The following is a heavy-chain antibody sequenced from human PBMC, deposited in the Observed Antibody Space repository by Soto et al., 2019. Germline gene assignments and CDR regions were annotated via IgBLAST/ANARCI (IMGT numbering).Heavy chain of an antibody. CDR1: GGSFTAYY. CDR2: VNHGGST. Sequence: QMELQEWGAGLLKPSETLSLTCAVYGGSFTAYYWSWIRQPPGKGLEWIGEVNHGGSTNYNTSLKSRGAISVDTTKNQSSLKLTSVNVADTAVYYCARVLNRRVLRGVMTRGLFDPWGQGVLVTVSS. D-gene: IGHD3-10*01. J-gene: IGHJ5*02. V-gene: IGHV4-34*01. CDR3: ARVLNRRVLRGVMTRGLFDP.